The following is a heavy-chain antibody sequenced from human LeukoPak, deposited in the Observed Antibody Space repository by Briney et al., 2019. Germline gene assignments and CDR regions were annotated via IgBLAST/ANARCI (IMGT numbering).Heavy chain of an antibody. CDR2: IYHSGRT. CDR1: GYSISSGYY. Sequence: SETLSLTCTVSGYSISSGYYWGWIRQPPGKGLEWIGSIYHSGRTFYNPSLKSRVTISVDTSKNQFSLKLSSVTAADTAVYYCASGGYCSSTSCYGGSNWFDPWGQGTLVTVSS. V-gene: IGHV4-38-2*02. D-gene: IGHD2-2*01. CDR3: ASGGYCSSTSCYGGSNWFDP. J-gene: IGHJ5*02.